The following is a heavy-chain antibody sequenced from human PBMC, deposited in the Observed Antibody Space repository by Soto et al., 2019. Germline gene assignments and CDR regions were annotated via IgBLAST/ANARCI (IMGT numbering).Heavy chain of an antibody. D-gene: IGHD2-21*02. J-gene: IGHJ6*02. CDR3: ARPGDAYGLDV. CDR2: IHSHSGST. CDR1: GASVTRSSYY. V-gene: IGHV4-39*01. Sequence: SLTCSVSGASVTRSSYYWAWLRQPPGKGLEWIASIHSHSGSTYYDPSLRGRVFISVDSSKNHFSLNLRSVTAADTAVYYCARPGDAYGLDVWGQETTVTVSS.